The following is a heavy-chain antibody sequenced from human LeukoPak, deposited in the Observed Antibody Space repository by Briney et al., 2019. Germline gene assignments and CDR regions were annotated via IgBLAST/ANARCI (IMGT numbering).Heavy chain of an antibody. V-gene: IGHV3-23*01. CDR1: GFNFSNYA. D-gene: IGHD2-15*01. Sequence: AGGSLRLSCAASGFNFSNYALSWVRQAPGKGLEWISSISSSGATTYYADSVKGRFTIPRDNSKSTLSLQMNSLRAEDTAVYYCAKGGISGYLDYWGQGTLVTVSS. CDR2: ISSSGATT. J-gene: IGHJ4*02. CDR3: AKGGISGYLDY.